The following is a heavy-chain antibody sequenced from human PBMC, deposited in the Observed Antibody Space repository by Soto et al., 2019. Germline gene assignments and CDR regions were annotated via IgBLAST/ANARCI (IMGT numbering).Heavy chain of an antibody. V-gene: IGHV3-33*01. CDR1: GFTFSSYG. D-gene: IGHD3-22*01. CDR2: IWYDGSNK. CDR3: ARVHRYDSSAIDF. J-gene: IGHJ4*02. Sequence: GGSLRLSCAASGFTFSSYGMHWVRQAPGKGLEWVAVIWYDGSNKYYADSVKGRFTISRDNSKNTLYLQMNSLRAEDTTVYYCARVHRYDSSAIDFCGPGPLVTVSS.